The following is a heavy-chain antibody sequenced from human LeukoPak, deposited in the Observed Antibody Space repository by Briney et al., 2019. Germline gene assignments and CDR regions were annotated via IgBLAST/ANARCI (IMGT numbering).Heavy chain of an antibody. D-gene: IGHD6-6*01. CDR2: IYTSGRT. V-gene: IGHV4-4*09. J-gene: IGHJ4*02. Sequence: PSETLSLTCTVSGGSISSYYWSWIRQPPGKGLEWIGYIYTSGRTNYNPSLKSRVTISVDTSKNQFSLKLSSVTAADTAVYYCARQGAARPFDYWGQGTLVTVSS. CDR1: GGSISSYY. CDR3: ARQGAARPFDY.